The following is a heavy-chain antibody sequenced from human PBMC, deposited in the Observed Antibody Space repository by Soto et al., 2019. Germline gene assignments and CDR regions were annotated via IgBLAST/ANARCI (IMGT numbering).Heavy chain of an antibody. D-gene: IGHD2-15*01. CDR1: GYTFTSYA. Sequence: GASVKVSCKASGYTFTSYAMHWVRQAPGQRLEWMGWINAGNGNTKYSQKFQGRVTVTKDTSASTAYMELSSLRSDDTAVYYCARDQYCSGGSCLLGPDYYYGMDVWGQGTTVTVSS. J-gene: IGHJ6*02. CDR3: ARDQYCSGGSCLLGPDYYYGMDV. V-gene: IGHV1-3*01. CDR2: INAGNGNT.